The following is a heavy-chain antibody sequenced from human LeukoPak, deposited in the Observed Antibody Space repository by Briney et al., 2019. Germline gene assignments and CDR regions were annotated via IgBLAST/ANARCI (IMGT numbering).Heavy chain of an antibody. CDR3: ARGLRGFYYDSSGYIDY. Sequence: SETLSLTCTVSGGSISTRNWWSWVRQPPGKGLEWIGEINHSGSTNYNPSLKSRVTISVDTSKNQFSLKLSSVTAADTAVYYCARGLRGFYYDSSGYIDYWGQGTLVTVSS. CDR1: GGSISTRNW. CDR2: INHSGST. J-gene: IGHJ4*02. D-gene: IGHD3-22*01. V-gene: IGHV4-4*02.